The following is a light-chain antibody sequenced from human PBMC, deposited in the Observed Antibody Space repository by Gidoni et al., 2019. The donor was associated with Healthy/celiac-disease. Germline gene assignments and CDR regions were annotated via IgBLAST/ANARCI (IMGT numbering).Light chain of an antibody. CDR2: DAS. CDR3: QQFNSYPLT. Sequence: IQLTQSPSALSASVGDRVTITCRASQGISSALAWYQQKPGKAPKLLIYDASSLESGVRSRFSGGGSGTAFTLTISSLQPADFATYYCQQFNSYPLTFGGGTKVEIK. V-gene: IGKV1-13*02. CDR1: QGISSA. J-gene: IGKJ4*01.